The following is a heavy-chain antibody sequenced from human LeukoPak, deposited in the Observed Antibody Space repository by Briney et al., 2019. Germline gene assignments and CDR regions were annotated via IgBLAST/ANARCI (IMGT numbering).Heavy chain of an antibody. Sequence: AAVKVSCKASGYTFTSYGFSWVRPAPGQGLEWMGWISAYNGNTNYAQKLRGRVTMTTDTSTSTAYIALRSLRSDDTAVYYCARVREELGYCSSTSCYTNWFDPWGQGTLVTVSS. CDR1: GYTFTSYG. D-gene: IGHD2-2*02. J-gene: IGHJ5*02. V-gene: IGHV1-18*01. CDR3: ARVREELGYCSSTSCYTNWFDP. CDR2: ISAYNGNT.